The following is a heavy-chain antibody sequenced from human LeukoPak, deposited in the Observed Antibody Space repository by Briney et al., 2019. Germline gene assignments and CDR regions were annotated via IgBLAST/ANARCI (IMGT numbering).Heavy chain of an antibody. D-gene: IGHD2-15*01. CDR3: ATDYCSGGSCLGRQYYYYGMDV. Sequence: PGRTLRLSCAASGFTFSSSAMHCVRQAPGKGLEWVAVISYDGSTKYSAASVKGRLNISRDNSRNTLYLQMNSLRAEDTAVYYCATDYCSGGSCLGRQYYYYGMDVWGQGTTVTVSS. J-gene: IGHJ6*02. CDR2: ISYDGSTK. V-gene: IGHV3-30*04. CDR1: GFTFSSSA.